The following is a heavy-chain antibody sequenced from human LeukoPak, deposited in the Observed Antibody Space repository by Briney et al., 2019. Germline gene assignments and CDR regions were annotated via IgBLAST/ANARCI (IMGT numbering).Heavy chain of an antibody. Sequence: GGSLRLSCAASGFTFSSYGMHWVRQAPGKGLEWVAFIRYDGSNKYYADSVKGRFTISRDNSKNTLYLQMDSLRAEDPAVYYCAKLGFGEPIGDYWGQGTLVTVSS. J-gene: IGHJ4*02. V-gene: IGHV3-30*02. CDR1: GFTFSSYG. D-gene: IGHD3-10*01. CDR2: IRYDGSNK. CDR3: AKLGFGEPIGDY.